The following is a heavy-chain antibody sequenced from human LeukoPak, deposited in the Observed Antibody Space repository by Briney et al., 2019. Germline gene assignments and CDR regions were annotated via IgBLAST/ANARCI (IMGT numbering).Heavy chain of an antibody. J-gene: IGHJ6*02. CDR2: IKQDGSEK. Sequence: GGSLRLSCAASGFTFSSYRMSWVRQAPGKGLEWVANIKQDGSEKYYVDSVKGRFTISRDNAKNSLYLQMNSLRAEDTAVYYCVWLPSYYYYGMDVWGQGTTVTVSS. D-gene: IGHD3-10*01. CDR1: GFTFSSYR. V-gene: IGHV3-7*01. CDR3: VWLPSYYYYGMDV.